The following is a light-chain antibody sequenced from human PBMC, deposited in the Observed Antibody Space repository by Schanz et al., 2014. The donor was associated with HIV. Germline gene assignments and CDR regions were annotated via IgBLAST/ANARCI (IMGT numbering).Light chain of an antibody. CDR2: DVT. CDR3: NSYSHSNTYV. Sequence: QSALTQPTSVSGSPGQSITISCTGASMAFSSSNFVSWYQQHPGEATRLIIYDVTSRPSGVSARFSASKTGETASLTISGLQAEDEADYYCNSYSHSNTYVFGSGTKLTVL. CDR1: SMAFSSSNF. V-gene: IGLV2-14*03. J-gene: IGLJ1*01.